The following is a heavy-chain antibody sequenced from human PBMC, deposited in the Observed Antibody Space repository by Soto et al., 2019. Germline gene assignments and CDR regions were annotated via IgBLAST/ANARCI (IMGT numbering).Heavy chain of an antibody. V-gene: IGHV1-46*01. D-gene: IGHD4-4*01. CDR1: GYTFTSYY. J-gene: IGHJ6*02. CDR3: ARDFGSAYSKPATTHDYYYFGLDV. CDR2: MNPNSGSI. Sequence: VHLAQSGAEVKKPGASVTISCRASGYTFTSYYIHWVRQAPGQRLEWLGVMNPNSGSITYAQKCEGRVAMARETATVTVYLEVGGLTSDDTAVYFCARDFGSAYSKPATTHDYYYFGLDVWGQGTTVTVSS.